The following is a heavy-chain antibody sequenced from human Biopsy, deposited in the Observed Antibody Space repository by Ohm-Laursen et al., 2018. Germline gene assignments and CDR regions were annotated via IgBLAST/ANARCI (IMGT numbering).Heavy chain of an antibody. CDR3: ARARGSGRLRYHFDY. CDR2: IGQDGNEK. J-gene: IGHJ4*02. Sequence: SLRLSCSAAGFTFSDYWMGWVRQAPGKGLEWVANIGQDGNEKYYVDSVMGRFTISRDNGKNSLYLQMNSLRAEDTAVYYCARARGSGRLRYHFDYWGQGTLVTVSS. CDR1: GFTFSDYW. D-gene: IGHD1-26*01. V-gene: IGHV3-7*01.